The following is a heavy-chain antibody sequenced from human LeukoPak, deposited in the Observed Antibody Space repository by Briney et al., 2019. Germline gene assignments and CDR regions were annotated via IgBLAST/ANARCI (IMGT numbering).Heavy chain of an antibody. Sequence: GGSLRLSCAASGFTVSSNYMSWVRQAPGKGLEWVSVIYSGGSTYYADSVKGRLTISRDNAKNSLYLQMNSLRTEDTAVYYCARTEYSSDWYFGYWGQGTLVTVSS. D-gene: IGHD6-19*01. CDR3: ARTEYSSDWYFGY. V-gene: IGHV3-53*01. CDR1: GFTVSSNY. J-gene: IGHJ4*02. CDR2: IYSGGST.